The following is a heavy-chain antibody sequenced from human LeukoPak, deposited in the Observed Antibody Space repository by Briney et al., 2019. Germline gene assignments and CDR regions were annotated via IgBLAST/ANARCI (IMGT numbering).Heavy chain of an antibody. D-gene: IGHD3-22*01. CDR2: IYSGGST. CDR3: AKGAVKYYYDSSGYYYESGYYYYMDV. Sequence: GGSLRLSCAASGFTVSSNYMSWVRQAPGKGLEWVSVIYSGGSTYYADSVKGRFTISRDNSKNTLYLQMNSLRAEDTAVYYCAKGAVKYYYDSSGYYYESGYYYYMDVWGKGTTVTVSS. V-gene: IGHV3-66*01. CDR1: GFTVSSNY. J-gene: IGHJ6*03.